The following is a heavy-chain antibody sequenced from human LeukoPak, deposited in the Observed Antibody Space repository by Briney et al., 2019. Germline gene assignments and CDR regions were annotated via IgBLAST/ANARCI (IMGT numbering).Heavy chain of an antibody. Sequence: SQTLSLTCAVSGGSISSGGYSWSWIRQPPGKGLEWIGYIYHSGSTYYNPSLKSRVTISVDRSKNQFSLKLSSVTAADTAVYYLSSTSRRRDGASTGGVTIDCDYWGQRTLVTVSS. CDR2: IYHSGST. CDR3: SSTSRRRDGASTGGVTIDCDY. D-gene: IGHD5-24*01. CDR1: GGSISSGGYS. V-gene: IGHV4-30-2*01. J-gene: IGHJ4*02.